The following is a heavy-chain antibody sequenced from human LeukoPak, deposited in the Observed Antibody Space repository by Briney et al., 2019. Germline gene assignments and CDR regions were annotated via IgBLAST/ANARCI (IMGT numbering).Heavy chain of an antibody. CDR3: ARLPLTPVPSGGMLANFFDP. J-gene: IGHJ5*02. V-gene: IGHV4-38-2*02. CDR2: FYHSGST. D-gene: IGHD4-17*01. Sequence: SETLSLTCTVSGYSISSGFYWGWIRQPPGKGLEWIGSFYHSGSTYYNPSLKSRVTISVDTSNNQFSLKLNSVTAADTAVYYCARLPLTPVPSGGMLANFFDPWGQGILVTVSS. CDR1: GYSISSGFY.